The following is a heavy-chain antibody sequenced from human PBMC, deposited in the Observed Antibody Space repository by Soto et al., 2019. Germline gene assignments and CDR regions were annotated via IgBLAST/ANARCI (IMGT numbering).Heavy chain of an antibody. CDR3: ARWSYLDY. V-gene: IGHV3-23*01. J-gene: IGHJ4*02. CDR1: GVSFSSYA. Sequence: LRLSCAASGVSFSSYAMSWVRQAPGKGPEWVSTISGSDGKTFYADSVKGRFSISRDTSDNMLYLQMNSLRDDDTAVYYCARWSYLDYWGQGARVTVSS. CDR2: ISGSDGKT. D-gene: IGHD2-15*01.